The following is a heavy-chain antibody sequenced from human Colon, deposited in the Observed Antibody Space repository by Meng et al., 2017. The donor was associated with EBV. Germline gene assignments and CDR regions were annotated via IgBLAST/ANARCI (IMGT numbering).Heavy chain of an antibody. Sequence: VQPQESGPGLVKPSETLSLTCTVSGDSVATGRYYWSWIRQPPGKGLEWIAYIYYIGGTNYNPSLKSRLTISLDTSKNQFSLSPRSVTAADTAVYYCARVSGRSFDPWGQGTLVTVSS. CDR1: GDSVATGRYY. V-gene: IGHV4-61*01. D-gene: IGHD3-10*01. CDR3: ARVSGRSFDP. CDR2: IYYIGGT. J-gene: IGHJ5*02.